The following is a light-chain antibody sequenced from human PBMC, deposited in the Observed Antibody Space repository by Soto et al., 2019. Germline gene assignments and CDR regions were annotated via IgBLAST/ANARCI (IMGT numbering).Light chain of an antibody. J-gene: IGKJ1*01. V-gene: IGKV3D-15*01. CDR2: EAS. Sequence: EVVMTQSPATVPVSLGGRVTLSCRASQSVGSNLAWYQQKPGQPPRLLIYEASNRDTGVPTRFSGSGSGKEFTLNITSLQSEDFAVYYCQQYGSSRTWTSGQGTKVDIK. CDR3: QQYGSSRTWT. CDR1: QSVGSN.